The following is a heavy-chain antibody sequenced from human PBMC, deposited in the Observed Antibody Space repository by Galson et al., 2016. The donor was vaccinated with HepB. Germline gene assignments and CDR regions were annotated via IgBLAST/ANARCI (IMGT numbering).Heavy chain of an antibody. CDR3: MREGPTTDY. Sequence: SETLSLTCAVSGYSISSGYYWAWIRQPPGKGLEWIGTIHHTGSTYYSPSLNGRVTISLDTSVNHFSLRLTSMTAADTALYYCMREGPTTDYWGQGTLVTVSS. D-gene: IGHD4-11*01. V-gene: IGHV4-38-2*02. J-gene: IGHJ4*02. CDR1: GYSISSGYY. CDR2: IHHTGST.